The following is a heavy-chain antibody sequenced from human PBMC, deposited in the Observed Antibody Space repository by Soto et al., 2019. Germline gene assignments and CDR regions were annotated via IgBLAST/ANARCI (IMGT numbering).Heavy chain of an antibody. CDR2: IYYSGST. CDR3: ARHLGRLNYYGLDV. CDR1: GGSISNSGYY. Sequence: QLQLQESGPGLVKPSKTLSLTCTVSGGSISNSGYYWAWIRQPPGKGLEWIGSIYYSGSTYYNPSLKSRVTKSVDTSKNQFSLKLRSVTAADTAMYYCARHLGRLNYYGLDVWGQGTTVTVSS. D-gene: IGHD1-26*01. V-gene: IGHV4-39*01. J-gene: IGHJ6*02.